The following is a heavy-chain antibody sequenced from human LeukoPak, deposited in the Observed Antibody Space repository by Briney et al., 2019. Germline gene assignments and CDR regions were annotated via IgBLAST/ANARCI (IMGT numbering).Heavy chain of an antibody. V-gene: IGHV1-69-2*01. J-gene: IGHJ5*02. CDR1: GYTFTDYY. CDR2: VDPEDGET. Sequence: GASVKVSCKASGYTFTDYYIHWVQQAPGQGLERMGRVDPEDGETMYAEKFKGRVTILADTSTDTAYMELTSLRSNDTALYYCTTEWDFYDTQPHPWGQGTLVTVSS. D-gene: IGHD2/OR15-2a*01. CDR3: TTEWDFYDTQPHP.